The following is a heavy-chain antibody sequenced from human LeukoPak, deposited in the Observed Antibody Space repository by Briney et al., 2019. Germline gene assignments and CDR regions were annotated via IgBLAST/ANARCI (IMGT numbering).Heavy chain of an antibody. CDR1: GGSFSGYY. V-gene: IGHV4-34*01. D-gene: IGHD3-9*01. Sequence: SETLSLTCAVYGGSFSGYYWSWIRQPPGKGLEWIGEINHSGSTNYNPSLKSRVTISVDTSKNQFSLKLSSVTAADTAVYYCARVLRYFDWLLSSFDYWGQGTLVTVSS. J-gene: IGHJ4*02. CDR2: INHSGST. CDR3: ARVLRYFDWLLSSFDY.